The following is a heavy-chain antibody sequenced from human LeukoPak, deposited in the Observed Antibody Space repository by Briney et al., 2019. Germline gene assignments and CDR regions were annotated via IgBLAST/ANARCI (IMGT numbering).Heavy chain of an antibody. CDR3: ARSGLIDAFDI. D-gene: IGHD3-22*01. Sequence: PSETLSLTCTVSGGSISSGGYYWSWIRQHPGKGLEWIGYIYYSGSTYYNPSLKSRVTISVDTSKNQFSLKLSSVTAADTAVYYCARSGLIDAFDIWDQGTMVTVSS. V-gene: IGHV4-31*03. CDR1: GGSISSGGYY. CDR2: IYYSGST. J-gene: IGHJ3*02.